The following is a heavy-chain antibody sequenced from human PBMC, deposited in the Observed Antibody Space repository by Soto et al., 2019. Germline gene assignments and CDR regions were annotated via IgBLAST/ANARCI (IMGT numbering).Heavy chain of an antibody. Sequence: QVQLVQSGAEVKKPGSSVKVSCKASGGTFSSYAISWVRQAPGQGLEWMGGIIPIFGTANYAQKFQGRVTSTADKSTSTAYGGLSSLRSEDTAVYYCARGEMAPEWDYYYGMDVWGQGTTVTVSS. CDR3: ARGEMAPEWDYYYGMDV. CDR1: GGTFSSYA. J-gene: IGHJ6*02. V-gene: IGHV1-69*06. D-gene: IGHD1-26*01. CDR2: IIPIFGTA.